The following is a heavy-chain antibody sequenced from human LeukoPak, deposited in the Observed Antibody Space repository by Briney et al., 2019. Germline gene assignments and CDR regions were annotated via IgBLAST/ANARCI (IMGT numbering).Heavy chain of an antibody. V-gene: IGHV1-2*02. CDR2: INPNSGGT. Sequence: ASVKVSCKASGYTFTGYYMHWVRQAPGQGLGWMGWINPNSGGTNYAQKFQGRVTMTRDTSTSTAYMELSRLRSDDTAVYYCARVWGLRTVYGMDVWGQGTTVTVSS. J-gene: IGHJ6*02. CDR1: GYTFTGYY. CDR3: ARVWGLRTVYGMDV. D-gene: IGHD3-16*01.